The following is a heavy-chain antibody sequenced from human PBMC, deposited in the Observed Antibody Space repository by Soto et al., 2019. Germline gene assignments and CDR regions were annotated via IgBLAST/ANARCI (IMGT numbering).Heavy chain of an antibody. V-gene: IGHV5-10-1*01. CDR3: ARHDLGGSSYYYLDY. CDR2: IDPSDSYT. D-gene: IGHD2-15*01. Sequence: PGESLKISCKGSGYSFTSYWISWVRQMPGKGLEWMGRIDPSDSYTNYSPSFQGHVTISADKSISTAYLQWSSLKASDTAMYYCARHDLGGSSYYYLDYWGQGTLVTVSS. CDR1: GYSFTSYW. J-gene: IGHJ4*02.